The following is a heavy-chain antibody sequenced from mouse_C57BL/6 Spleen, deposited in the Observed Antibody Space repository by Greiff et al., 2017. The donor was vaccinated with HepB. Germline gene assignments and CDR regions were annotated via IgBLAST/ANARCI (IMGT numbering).Heavy chain of an antibody. CDR1: GFTFSSYA. CDR2: ISDGGSYT. J-gene: IGHJ3*01. V-gene: IGHV5-4*03. D-gene: IGHD1-1*01. CDR3: ARGTTRFAY. Sequence: EVMLVESGGGLVKPGGSLKLSCAASGFTFSSYAMSWVRQTPEKRLEWVATISDGGSYTYYPDNVKGRFTISRDNAKNNLYLQMSHLKSEDTAIYYCARGTTRFAYWGQGTLVTVSA.